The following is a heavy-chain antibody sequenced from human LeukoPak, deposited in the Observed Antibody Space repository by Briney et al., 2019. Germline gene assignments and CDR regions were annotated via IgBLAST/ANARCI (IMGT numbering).Heavy chain of an antibody. CDR1: GGSISSHY. CDR2: VFYSGST. CDR3: ARDERYCSGGDCYWGGWFDP. D-gene: IGHD2-15*01. Sequence: SETLSLTCTVSGGSISSHYWSWIRQPPGKGLEWIGYVFYSGSTNYNPSLKSRVTISVDTSKNQFSMKLSSVTAADTAVYYCARDERYCSGGDCYWGGWFDPWGQGTLVTVSS. V-gene: IGHV4-59*11. J-gene: IGHJ5*02.